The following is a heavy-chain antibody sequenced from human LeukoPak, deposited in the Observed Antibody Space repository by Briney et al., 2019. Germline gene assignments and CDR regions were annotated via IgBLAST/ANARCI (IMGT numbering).Heavy chain of an antibody. CDR1: GFTFDDYA. J-gene: IGHJ6*02. V-gene: IGHV3-9*01. D-gene: IGHD6-13*01. CDR3: AKGIAAADHYGMDV. Sequence: GGSLRLSCAASGFTFDDYAMHWVRQAPGKGLEWVSGISWNSGSIGYADSVKGRFTISRDNAKNSLYLQMNSLRAGDTALYYCAKGIAAADHYGMDVWGQGATVTVSS. CDR2: ISWNSGSI.